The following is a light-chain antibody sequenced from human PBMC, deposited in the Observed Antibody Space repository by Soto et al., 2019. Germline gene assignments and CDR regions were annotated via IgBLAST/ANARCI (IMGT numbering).Light chain of an antibody. V-gene: IGLV3-1*01. CDR2: QGN. CDR1: ELGDKY. CDR3: QAWDDSSVV. Sequence: SYELTQSPSVSVSLGRTATITCSGDELGDKYACWYQHKPGQSPVLVIYQGNKRPSGIPERFSGSNSGNTATLTISGTQAMDEADYYCQAWDDSSVVFGGGTKITVL. J-gene: IGLJ2*01.